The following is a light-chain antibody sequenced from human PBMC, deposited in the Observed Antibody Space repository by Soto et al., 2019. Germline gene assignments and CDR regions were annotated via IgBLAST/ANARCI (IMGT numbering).Light chain of an antibody. V-gene: IGKV3-15*01. CDR1: QSVATN. CDR3: QQYNKWPYT. CDR2: GAS. Sequence: EIVMMQSPATLSVSPGERATLSCRASQSVATNLAWYQQKPGQSPRLLIYGASTRATGIPAGFSGDGSGTEFTLTISSLQSEDFAVYFCQQYNKWPYTFGQGTKLEIK. J-gene: IGKJ2*01.